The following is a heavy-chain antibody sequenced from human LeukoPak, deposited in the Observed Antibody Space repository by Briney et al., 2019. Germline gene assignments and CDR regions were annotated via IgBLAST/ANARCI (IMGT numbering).Heavy chain of an antibody. J-gene: IGHJ4*02. D-gene: IGHD2-21*01. CDR3: AKAPVTSCRGAYCYPFDS. CDR1: GFIVSNKY. CDR2: TSSSDAGT. V-gene: IGHV3-23*01. Sequence: AGGSLRLSCAASGFIVSNKYMTWVRQTPGKGLEWVAATSSSDAGTYHADSVRGRFTISRDNSKNTLYLQMNSLRAEDAAVYFCAKAPVTSCRGAYCYPFDSWGQGTLVTVSS.